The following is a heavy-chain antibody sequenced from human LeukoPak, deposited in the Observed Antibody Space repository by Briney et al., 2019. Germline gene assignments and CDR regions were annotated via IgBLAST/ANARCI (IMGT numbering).Heavy chain of an antibody. CDR2: ISASGSGT. CDR1: GFAFSSYA. D-gene: IGHD6-13*01. CDR3: AKDAAGPEY. J-gene: IGHJ4*02. V-gene: IGHV3-23*01. Sequence: PGGSLRLSCAASGFAFSSYAMSWVRQAPGKGLEWVSAISASGSGTYYADSLKGRFTISRDNSKNTLYLQMNNLRVEDTAVYYCAKDAAGPEYWGQGTLVTVST.